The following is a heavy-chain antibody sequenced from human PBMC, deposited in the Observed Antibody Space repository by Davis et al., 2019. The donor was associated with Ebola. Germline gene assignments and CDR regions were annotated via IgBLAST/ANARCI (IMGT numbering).Heavy chain of an antibody. Sequence: PGGSLRLSCAASGFTFSSYGMHWVRQAPGKGLEWVAVIWYDGSNKYYADSVKGRFTISRDNSKNTLYLQMNSLRAEDTAVYYCAKDTAGGRGYKRDNWFDPWGQGTLVTVSS. J-gene: IGHJ5*02. V-gene: IGHV3-30*02. CDR1: GFTFSSYG. CDR2: IWYDGSNK. CDR3: AKDTAGGRGYKRDNWFDP. D-gene: IGHD3-22*01.